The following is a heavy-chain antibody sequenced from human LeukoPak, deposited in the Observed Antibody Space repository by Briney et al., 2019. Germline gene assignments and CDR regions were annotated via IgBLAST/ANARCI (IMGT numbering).Heavy chain of an antibody. CDR3: ARQFGYSYGGDY. V-gene: IGHV4-39*01. CDR2: IYYSGST. D-gene: IGHD5-18*01. Sequence: PSETLSLTCTVSGGPISSSSYYWGWIRQPPGKGLEWIGSIYYSGSTYYNPSLKSRVTISVDTSKNQFSLKLSSVTAADTAVYYCARQFGYSYGGDYWGQGTLVTVSS. J-gene: IGHJ4*02. CDR1: GGPISSSSYY.